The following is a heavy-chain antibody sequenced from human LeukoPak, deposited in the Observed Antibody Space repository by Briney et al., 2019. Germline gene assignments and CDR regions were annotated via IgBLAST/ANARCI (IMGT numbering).Heavy chain of an antibody. J-gene: IGHJ4*02. CDR2: ITPNTGDT. D-gene: IGHD3-10*01. Sequence: ASVKVSCKASGYTFSSFYLHWVRQAPGQGLEWMGIITPNTGDTTYAPKFQDRLIMTRDRSTSTVYMELHSLRSEDTAVYYCARSRNYYRVYFDNWGQGTLVPVPS. CDR1: GYTFSSFY. CDR3: ARSRNYYRVYFDN. V-gene: IGHV1-46*01.